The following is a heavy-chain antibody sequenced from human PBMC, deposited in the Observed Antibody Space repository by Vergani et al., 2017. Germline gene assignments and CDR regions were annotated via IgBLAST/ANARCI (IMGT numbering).Heavy chain of an antibody. Sequence: QVQLVESGGGLVKPGGSLRLSCAASGFIFSDYYMTWFRQTPGKGLEWISQISGRGDTIYYAASVRGRFSVSRDNAKNSLYLQMNSLRVGDSAIYYCARDSTSPVGSDYWGLGTLVTVSS. CDR1: GFIFSDYY. V-gene: IGHV3-11*04. CDR3: ARDSTSPVGSDY. CDR2: ISGRGDTI. D-gene: IGHD3-10*01. J-gene: IGHJ4*02.